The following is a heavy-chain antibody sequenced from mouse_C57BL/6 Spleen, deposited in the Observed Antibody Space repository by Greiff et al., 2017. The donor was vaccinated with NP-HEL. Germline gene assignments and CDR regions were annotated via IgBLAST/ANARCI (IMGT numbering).Heavy chain of an antibody. V-gene: IGHV5-4*01. D-gene: IGHD2-2*01. CDR2: ISDGGSYT. J-gene: IGHJ4*01. CDR1: GFTFSSYA. CDR3: ARYFATMVTGLAMDY. Sequence: EVQLVESGGGLVKPGGSLKLSCAASGFTFSSYAMSWVRQTPEKRLEWVATISDGGSYTYYPDNVKGRFTISRDNAKNNLYLQMSHLKSEDTAMYYCARYFATMVTGLAMDYWGQGTSVTVSS.